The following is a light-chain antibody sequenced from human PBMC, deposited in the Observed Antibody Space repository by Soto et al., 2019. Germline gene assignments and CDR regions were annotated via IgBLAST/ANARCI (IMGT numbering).Light chain of an antibody. J-gene: IGKJ4*01. V-gene: IGKV3-20*01. Sequence: EIVMTQSPATLPVSPGGRATFSCRASQSVSSNLAWYQQKPGQDPRLLIYGASSRATGIPDRFSGSGSGTDFTLTISRLEPEDFAVYYCQQYGSSLLTFGGGTKVDI. CDR2: GAS. CDR1: QSVSSN. CDR3: QQYGSSLLT.